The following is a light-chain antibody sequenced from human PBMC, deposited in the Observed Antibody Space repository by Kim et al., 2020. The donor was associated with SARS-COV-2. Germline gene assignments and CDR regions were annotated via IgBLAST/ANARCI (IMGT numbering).Light chain of an antibody. V-gene: IGKV1-27*01. J-gene: IGKJ1*01. Sequence: GDRVTITCRASQDISNYLAWFKLKPGKAPMLLIYAASALQPGVPSRLSGSGSGTDFTLTVTSLQPEDVATYYCQKCDSAPWTFDQGTKVDIK. CDR1: QDISNY. CDR3: QKCDSAPWT. CDR2: AAS.